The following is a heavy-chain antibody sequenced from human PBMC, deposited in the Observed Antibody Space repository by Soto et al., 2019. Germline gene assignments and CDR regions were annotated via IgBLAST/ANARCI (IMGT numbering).Heavy chain of an antibody. Sequence: GGSLRLSCAASGFTFSSYAMHWVRQAPGKGLEWVAVISYDGSNKYYADSVKGRFTISRDNSKNTLYLQMNSLRAEDTAVYYCTRESRSSGPPTYYFDYWGQGTLVTVSS. CDR1: GFTFSSYA. D-gene: IGHD3-22*01. CDR2: ISYDGSNK. CDR3: TRESRSSGPPTYYFDY. J-gene: IGHJ4*02. V-gene: IGHV3-30-3*01.